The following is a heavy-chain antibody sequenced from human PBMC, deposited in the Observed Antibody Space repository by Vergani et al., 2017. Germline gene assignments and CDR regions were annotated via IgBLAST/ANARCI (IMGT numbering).Heavy chain of an antibody. D-gene: IGHD3-3*01. J-gene: IGHJ6*03. CDR3: ARVGYYDFWSGYYPYYYYYYMDV. V-gene: IGHV1-2*02. Sequence: QVQLVQSGAEVKKPGASVKVSCKASGYTFTGYYMHWVRQAPGQGLEWMGWINPNSGGTNYAQKFQGRVTMTRDTSISTAYMELSRLRSDDTAVYYCARVGYYDFWSGYYPYYYYYYMDVWGKGTTVTVSS. CDR1: GYTFTGYY. CDR2: INPNSGGT.